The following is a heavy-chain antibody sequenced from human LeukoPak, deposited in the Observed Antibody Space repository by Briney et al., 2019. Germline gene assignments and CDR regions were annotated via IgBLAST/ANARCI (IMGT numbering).Heavy chain of an antibody. V-gene: IGHV3-21*05. D-gene: IGHD3-10*01. Sequence: KTGGSLRLSCAASGFTFNIYSMNWVRQAPGKGLEWLSYISSGSSDKYYADSVKGRFTISRDNAKNSLFLQMNSLRDEDTAVYYCVTDGENLLVRAIDYWGQGTLVTVSS. J-gene: IGHJ4*02. CDR2: ISSGSSDK. CDR1: GFTFNIYS. CDR3: VTDGENLLVRAIDY.